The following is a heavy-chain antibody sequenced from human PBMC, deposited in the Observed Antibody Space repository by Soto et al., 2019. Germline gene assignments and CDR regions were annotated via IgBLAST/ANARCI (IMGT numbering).Heavy chain of an antibody. CDR2: IYYSGTT. J-gene: IGHJ4*02. D-gene: IGHD6-19*01. CDR1: GGSISTYY. V-gene: IGHV4-59*08. CDR3: ARQNSGLSYGYDY. Sequence: QVQLQESGPGLVKPSETLSLTCTVSGGSISTYYWSWIRQPPGEGLEWIGFIYYSGTTDHNPSLKSRVTMSVDTSKNQFSLKLSSVTAADTAVCYCARQNSGLSYGYDYWGQGSLVTVSS.